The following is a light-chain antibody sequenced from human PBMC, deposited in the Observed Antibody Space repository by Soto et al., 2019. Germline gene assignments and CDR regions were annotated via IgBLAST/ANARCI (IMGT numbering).Light chain of an antibody. J-gene: IGLJ3*02. CDR3: LLYSSGVQM. CDR1: SGAVTTSYY. V-gene: IGLV7-43*01. Sequence: QAVVTQEPSLTVSPGGAVILTCSFSSGAVTTSYYPTRFQQKPGQGPKTVIYSRSNRHPWTPARFSGSIFGDKALLRDAGVQPEDEGDYYCLLYSSGVQMFGGGTLRTVL. CDR2: SRS.